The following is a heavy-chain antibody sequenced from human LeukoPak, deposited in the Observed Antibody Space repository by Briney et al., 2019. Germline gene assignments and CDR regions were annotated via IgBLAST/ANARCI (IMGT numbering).Heavy chain of an antibody. V-gene: IGHV1-8*01. CDR1: GYTFTSYD. D-gene: IGHD2-15*01. CDR2: MNTNRGNT. J-gene: IGHJ6*03. CDR3: ARGRRSRVAATTGYYYYMDV. Sequence: ASVKVSCKASGYTFTSYDINWVRQATGQGKEWMGWMNTNRGNTGYAQKFQGRVTMTRNTSISTAYMELSSLRSEDTAVYYCARGRRSRVAATTGYYYYMDVWGKGTTVTVSS.